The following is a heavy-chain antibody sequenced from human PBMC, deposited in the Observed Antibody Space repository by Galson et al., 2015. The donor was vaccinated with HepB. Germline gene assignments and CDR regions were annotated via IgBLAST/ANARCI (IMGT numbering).Heavy chain of an antibody. D-gene: IGHD5-24*01. CDR3: ARDGYNLNWGWYFDL. J-gene: IGHJ2*01. CDR1: GYTFTGYY. CDR2: INPNSGGT. Sequence: SVKVSCKASGYTFTGYYMHWVRQAPGQGLEWMGWINPNSGGTNYAQKFQGRVTMTRDTSISTAYMELSRLRSVDTAVYYCARDGYNLNWGWYFDLWGRGTLVTVSS. V-gene: IGHV1-2*02.